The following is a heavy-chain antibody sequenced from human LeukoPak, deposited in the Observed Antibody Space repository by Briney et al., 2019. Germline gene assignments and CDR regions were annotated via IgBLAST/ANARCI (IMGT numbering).Heavy chain of an antibody. CDR2: IYTSGST. V-gene: IGHV4-61*02. CDR3: ARVAPMVRGVIAAYMDV. Sequence: SETLSLTCTVSGGSTSSGSYYWSWIRQPAGKGLEWIGRIYTSGSTNYNPSLKSRVTISVDTSKNQFSLKLSSVTAADTAVYYCARVAPMVRGVIAAYMDVWGKGTTVTISS. CDR1: GGSTSSGSYY. D-gene: IGHD3-10*01. J-gene: IGHJ6*03.